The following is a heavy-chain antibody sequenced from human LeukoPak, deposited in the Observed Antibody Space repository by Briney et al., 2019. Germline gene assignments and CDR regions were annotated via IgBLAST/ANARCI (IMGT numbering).Heavy chain of an antibody. Sequence: QPGGSLRLSCAASGFTFSNYWMHWVRQVPGKGLVWVSRINVDGSVKSYADSVKGRFTISRDNAKNTVSLQMNSLRAEDTAVYYCVRDLILVDTPGDDFDYWGQGTTVTVSS. D-gene: IGHD4-23*01. J-gene: IGHJ4*03. V-gene: IGHV3-74*01. CDR2: INVDGSVK. CDR3: VRDLILVDTPGDDFDY. CDR1: GFTFSNYW.